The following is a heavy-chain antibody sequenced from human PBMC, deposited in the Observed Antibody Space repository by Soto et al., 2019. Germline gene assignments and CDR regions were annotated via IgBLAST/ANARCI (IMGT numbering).Heavy chain of an antibody. V-gene: IGHV1-69*02. CDR3: ATQAYCSGGSCYPDY. CDR1: GGTFSSYT. D-gene: IGHD2-15*01. Sequence: QVQLVQSGAEVKKPGSSVKVSCKASGGTFSSYTISWVRQAPGQGLEWMGRSIPILGIANYAQKFQGRVTITADKSTSTAYMELSSLRSEDTAVYYCATQAYCSGGSCYPDYWGQGTLVTVSS. J-gene: IGHJ4*02. CDR2: SIPILGIA.